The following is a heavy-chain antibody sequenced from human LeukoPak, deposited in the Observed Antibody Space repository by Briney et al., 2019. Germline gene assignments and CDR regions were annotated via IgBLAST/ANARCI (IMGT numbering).Heavy chain of an antibody. CDR2: ISSSSSYI. CDR3: ARDRLDYGDSVPTDY. D-gene: IGHD4-17*01. Sequence: GGSLRLSCAASGFTFSSYSMNWVRQAPGKGLEWVSSISSSSSYIYYADSVKGRFTISRDNAKNSLYLQMNSLRAEDTAVYYCARDRLDYGDSVPTDYWGQGTLVTVSS. CDR1: GFTFSSYS. V-gene: IGHV3-21*01. J-gene: IGHJ4*02.